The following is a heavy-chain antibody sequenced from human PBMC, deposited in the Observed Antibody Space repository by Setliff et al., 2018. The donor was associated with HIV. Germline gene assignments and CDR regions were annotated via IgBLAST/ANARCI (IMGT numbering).Heavy chain of an antibody. CDR2: IYYSGNP. CDR1: GGSISSGYYY. V-gene: IGHV4-31*03. D-gene: IGHD3-16*01. J-gene: IGHJ4*02. Sequence: TLSLNCTVSGGSISSGYYYWSWIRQHPGKGLEWIGYIYYSGNPFYNPSLRSRVTISLDTSKNQFSLKLSSVTAADTAVYYCARSYGYNVDYWGQGKLVTVSS. CDR3: ARSYGYNVDY.